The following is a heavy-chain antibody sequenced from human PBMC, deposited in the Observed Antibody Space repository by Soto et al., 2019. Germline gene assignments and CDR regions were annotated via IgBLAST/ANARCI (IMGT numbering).Heavy chain of an antibody. CDR2: INAGNGNT. V-gene: IGHV1-3*01. CDR3: ARGGPPIDY. D-gene: IGHD3-10*01. Sequence: ASVKVSCKACGYTFSSSAIHWVRQAPGQRLEWMGWINAGNGNTKYSQKFQGRVTITRDTSASTAYMELSSLRSEDTAVYYCARGGPPIDYWGQGTLVTVSS. J-gene: IGHJ4*02. CDR1: GYTFSSSA.